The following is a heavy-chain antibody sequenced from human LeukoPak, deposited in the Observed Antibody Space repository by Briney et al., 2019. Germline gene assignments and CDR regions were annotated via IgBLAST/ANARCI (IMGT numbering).Heavy chain of an antibody. D-gene: IGHD3-10*01. CDR2: IIPIFGTA. CDR3: AISGLGGSTMVRGVSSAFDI. CDR1: GGTFSSYA. J-gene: IGHJ3*02. V-gene: IGHV1-69*13. Sequence: SVKVSCKASGGTFSSYAISWVRQAPGQGLEWMGGIIPIFGTANYAQKFQGRVTITADESTSTAYMELSSLRSEGTAVYYCAISGLGGSTMVRGVSSAFDIWGQGTMVTVSS.